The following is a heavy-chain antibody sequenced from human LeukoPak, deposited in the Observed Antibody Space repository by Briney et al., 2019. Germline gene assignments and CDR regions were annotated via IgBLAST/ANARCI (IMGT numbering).Heavy chain of an antibody. V-gene: IGHV3-23*01. CDR2: IRGSGGST. J-gene: IGHJ4*02. D-gene: IGHD3-10*01. Sequence: GGSLRLSCAASGFTFSSYAMSWVRQAPGKGLEWVSAIRGSGGSTYYADSVKGRFTISRDNSKNTLYLQMNSLRAEDTAVYYCAKTWDLYYYGSGRQRGGYYFDYWGQGTLVTVSS. CDR3: AKTWDLYYYGSGRQRGGYYFDY. CDR1: GFTFSSYA.